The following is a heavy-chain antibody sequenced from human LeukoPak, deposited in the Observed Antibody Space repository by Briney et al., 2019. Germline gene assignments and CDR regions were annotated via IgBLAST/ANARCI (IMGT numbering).Heavy chain of an antibody. CDR2: INPGGSSI. V-gene: IGHV3-74*01. CDR3: ARSNQADDY. Sequence: GGSLRLSCAASGFTFSSYWMHWVRRVPGKGLVWVARINPGGSSITYADSVKGRFTISRDNAKNTLYLQMDSLRAEDTGVYYCARSNQADDYWGQGTLVTVSS. CDR1: GFTFSSYW. D-gene: IGHD1-14*01. J-gene: IGHJ4*02.